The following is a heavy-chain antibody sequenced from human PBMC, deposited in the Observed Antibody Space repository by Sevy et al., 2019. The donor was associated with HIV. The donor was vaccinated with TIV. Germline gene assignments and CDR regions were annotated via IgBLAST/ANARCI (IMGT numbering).Heavy chain of an antibody. J-gene: IGHJ3*02. CDR1: GFTFDDYA. Sequence: GGSLRLSCAASGFTFDDYAMHWVRQAPGKGLEWVSGISWNSGSIGYADSVKGRFTISRDNAKNSLYLQMNSLRAEDTALYYCAKGGSTGGIDAFDIWGQGTMVTVSS. V-gene: IGHV3-9*01. CDR2: ISWNSGSI. CDR3: AKGGSTGGIDAFDI. D-gene: IGHD2-2*01.